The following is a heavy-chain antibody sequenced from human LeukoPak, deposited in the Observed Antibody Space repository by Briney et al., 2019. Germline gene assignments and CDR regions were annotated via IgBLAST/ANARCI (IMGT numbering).Heavy chain of an antibody. J-gene: IGHJ5*02. D-gene: IGHD3-16*01. CDR2: IYYSGST. Sequence: SETLSRTCAVSGGSISSGGYSWSWIRQPPGKGLEWIGYIYYSGSTYYNPSLKSRVTISVDRSKNQFSLKLSSVTAADTAVYYCARGLIDNWFDPWGQGTLVTVSS. CDR1: GGSISSGGYS. V-gene: IGHV4-30-2*01. CDR3: ARGLIDNWFDP.